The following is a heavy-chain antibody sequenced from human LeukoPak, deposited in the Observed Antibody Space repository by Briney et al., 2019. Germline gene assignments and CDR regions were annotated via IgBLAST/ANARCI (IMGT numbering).Heavy chain of an antibody. CDR1: GFTVSNNY. CDR3: TTSHAVPS. D-gene: IGHD4-17*01. J-gene: IGHJ5*02. CDR2: IYSGGTT. V-gene: IGHV3-53*01. Sequence: GVSLRLSCAAPGFTVSNNYMTWVRQAPGKGLEWVSLIYSGGTTFYTDSVKGRFTISRDSSKNTLYLQMNNLKAEDTAVYYCTTSHAVPSWGQGTLVTVSS.